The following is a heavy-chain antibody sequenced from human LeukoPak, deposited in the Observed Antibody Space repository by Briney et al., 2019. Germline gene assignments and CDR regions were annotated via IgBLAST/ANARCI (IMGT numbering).Heavy chain of an antibody. CDR2: TNNDASST. J-gene: IGHJ3*02. V-gene: IGHV3-74*01. CDR1: GFAFSSYW. Sequence: GGSLRLSCAASGFAFSSYWMHWVRQAPGKGLVWVSRTNNDASSTSYADSVKGRFTISRDNAKSTLYLQMNSLRAEDTALYYCARRDIVVVPAAIFGAFDIWGQGTMVTVSS. D-gene: IGHD2-2*02. CDR3: ARRDIVVVPAAIFGAFDI.